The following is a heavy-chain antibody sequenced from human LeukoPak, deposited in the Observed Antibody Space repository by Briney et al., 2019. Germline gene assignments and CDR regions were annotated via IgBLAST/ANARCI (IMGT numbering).Heavy chain of an antibody. CDR2: ISYDGSDK. V-gene: IGHV3-30*04. CDR3: ARHSSGWQISSLAH. CDR1: GFTFSSYA. Sequence: GGSLRLSCAASGFTFSSYAMNWVRQAPGKGLEWVAVISYDGSDKYYADSVKGRFTISRDNSKNTLYLQMNSLRDEDTAVYYCARHSSGWQISSLAHRGQGTLVTVSS. J-gene: IGHJ4*02. D-gene: IGHD6-19*01.